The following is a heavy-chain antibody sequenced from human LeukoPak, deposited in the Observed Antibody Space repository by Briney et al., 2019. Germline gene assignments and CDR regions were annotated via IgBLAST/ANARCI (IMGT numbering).Heavy chain of an antibody. CDR1: GFTFSSYA. CDR3: ARDSRVYDFWSGYSAPGWFDP. D-gene: IGHD3-3*01. J-gene: IGHJ5*02. V-gene: IGHV3-23*01. CDR2: ISGSGGST. Sequence: EPGGSLRLSCAASGFTFSSYAMSWVRQAPGKGLEWVSAISGSGGSTYYADSVKGRFTISRDNSKNTLYPQMNSLRAEDTAVYYCARDSRVYDFWSGYSAPGWFDPWGQGTLVTVSS.